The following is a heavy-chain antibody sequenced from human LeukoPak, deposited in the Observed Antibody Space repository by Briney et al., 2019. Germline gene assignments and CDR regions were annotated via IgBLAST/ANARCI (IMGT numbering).Heavy chain of an antibody. J-gene: IGHJ4*02. V-gene: IGHV4-31*03. Sequence: SETLSLTCTVSGASFSSGDQYWNWLRQSPGKGLEWVGSIHPSGTLYNNPSLESRVTMSMDTSKNQFSLNLNSVTAADTAVYFCSRGLDSRKLGYWGQGALVTVSS. CDR3: SRGLDSRKLGY. CDR2: IHPSGTL. D-gene: IGHD3-22*01. CDR1: GASFSSGDQY.